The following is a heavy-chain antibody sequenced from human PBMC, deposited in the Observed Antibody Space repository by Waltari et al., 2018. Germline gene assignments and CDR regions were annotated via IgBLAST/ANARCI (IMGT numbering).Heavy chain of an antibody. J-gene: IGHJ5*02. Sequence: QVQLQESGPGLVKPSEPLSLTCTVSAGSISSHHWSWIRQPPGKGLEWIGYIYYSGSTNYNPSLKSRVTIAVDTSKIQFSLKLSSVTAADTAVYYCARDCGYSGYDCYFDPWGQGTLVTVSS. CDR3: ARDCGYSGYDCYFDP. CDR2: IYYSGST. D-gene: IGHD5-12*01. CDR1: AGSISSHH. V-gene: IGHV4-59*11.